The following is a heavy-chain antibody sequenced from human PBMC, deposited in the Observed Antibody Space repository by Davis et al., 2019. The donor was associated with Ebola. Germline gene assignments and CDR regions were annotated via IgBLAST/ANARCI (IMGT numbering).Heavy chain of an antibody. CDR2: ISSDEIQK. CDR1: RFPITNYW. V-gene: IGHV3-30*14. J-gene: IGHJ4*02. CDR3: ARDGGYSSSSPLDF. Sequence: GESLKISCAVSRFPITNYWTHWVRQAPGKGLEWVAFISSDEIQKYHPDSVRGRFTISRDNSKSTLYLQMNSLRPEDTAVYYCARDGGYSSSSPLDFWGQGTLVTFSS. D-gene: IGHD6-6*01.